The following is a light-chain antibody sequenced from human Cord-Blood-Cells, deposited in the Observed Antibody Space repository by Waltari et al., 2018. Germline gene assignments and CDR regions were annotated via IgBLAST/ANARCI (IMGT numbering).Light chain of an antibody. Sequence: DIQMTQSPSSLSPSVGDRVTITCLASQSISSYLNWYQQKPGKAPQLLIYAASSLHSGVPSRFSGSGSGTDFTLTISSLQPEDFATYYCKQSYSTFTFGPGTKVDIK. J-gene: IGKJ3*01. V-gene: IGKV1-39*01. CDR1: QSISSY. CDR3: KQSYSTFT. CDR2: AAS.